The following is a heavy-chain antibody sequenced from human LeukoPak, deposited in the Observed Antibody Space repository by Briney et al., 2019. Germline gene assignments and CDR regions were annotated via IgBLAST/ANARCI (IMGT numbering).Heavy chain of an antibody. CDR1: GFTFSDYY. D-gene: IGHD2-15*01. Sequence: PGGSLRLYCAASGFTFSDYYMSWIRQAPGKGLEWVSYIRCSCSNIYYADTVKRRFTISSDNAKNTLYLQMNSLRAEDTAGDDCARDGQYSGGSCRRCFWVDPWGQGTLVTVSS. CDR3: ARDGQYSGGSCRRCFWVDP. J-gene: IGHJ5*02. V-gene: IGHV3-11*04. CDR2: IRCSCSNI.